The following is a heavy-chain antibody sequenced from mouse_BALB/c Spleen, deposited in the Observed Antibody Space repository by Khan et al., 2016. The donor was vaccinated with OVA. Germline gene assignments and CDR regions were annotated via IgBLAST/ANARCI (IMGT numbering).Heavy chain of an antibody. CDR1: GYTFSSYT. V-gene: IGHV1-4*01. CDR2: INPSNGYT. Sequence: QVQLQQSGAELARPGASVKMSCKASGYTFSSYTIHWIKQRPGKGLEWIGYINPSNGYTNYNTKLKDKAKLTTDKSSTTAYLQQSSMTSYDSAVYNVVRYGAYYGNAGWFAYWGQGTLVTVSA. CDR3: VRYGAYYGNAGWFAY. D-gene: IGHD2-10*01. J-gene: IGHJ3*01.